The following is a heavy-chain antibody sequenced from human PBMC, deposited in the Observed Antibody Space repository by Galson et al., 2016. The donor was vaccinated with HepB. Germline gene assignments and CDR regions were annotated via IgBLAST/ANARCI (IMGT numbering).Heavy chain of an antibody. D-gene: IGHD3-3*01. Sequence: SLRLSCAASGFTLNNYRMHWVRQGPGKGLVWVSRIHIDGSSTNYADSVKGRFTISRDNTKNTLYLQMDNLRAEDTAVYYCARESNPYAYNGSWSVYFFALYMWVQGTMVTVSA. J-gene: IGHJ3*02. V-gene: IGHV3-74*01. CDR1: GFTLNNYR. CDR3: ARESNPYAYNGSWSVYFFALYM. CDR2: IHIDGSST.